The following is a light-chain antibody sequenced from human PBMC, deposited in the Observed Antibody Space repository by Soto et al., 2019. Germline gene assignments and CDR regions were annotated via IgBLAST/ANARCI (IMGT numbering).Light chain of an antibody. CDR1: QDIDNS. Sequence: IQLTQSPSSLSASVGETVTITCRASQDIDNSLNWYQHKPGKAPKLLDYAVSFLETGVPSRFSGRGSRTFFSLTINTLQSDDFATYSCQQPYGRPTITFGQRTRLDSK. CDR2: AVS. J-gene: IGKJ5*01. CDR3: QQPYGRPTIT. V-gene: IGKV1-33*01.